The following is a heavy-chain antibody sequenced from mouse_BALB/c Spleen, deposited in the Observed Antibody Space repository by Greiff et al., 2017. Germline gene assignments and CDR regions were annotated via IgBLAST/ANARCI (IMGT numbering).Heavy chain of an antibody. J-gene: IGHJ4*01. CDR1: GFTFSSYA. CDR3: AREGKLGYAMDY. V-gene: IGHV5-9-4*01. CDR2: ISSGGSYT. Sequence: EVQVVESGGGLVKPGGSLKLSCAASGFTFSSYAMSWVRQSPEKRLEWVAEISSGGSYTYYPDTVTGRFTISRDNAKNTLYLEMSSLRSEDTAMYYCAREGKLGYAMDYWGQGTSVTVSS. D-gene: IGHD4-1*01.